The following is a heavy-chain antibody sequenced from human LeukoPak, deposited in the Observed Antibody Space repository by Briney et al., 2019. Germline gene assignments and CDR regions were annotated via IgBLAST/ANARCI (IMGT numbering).Heavy chain of an antibody. J-gene: IGHJ4*02. Sequence: GGSLRLSCAASGFSFNTYGMHWVRQAPGTGLEWVAAIWNDGSSEYYADAVRGRFTISRDNSKNTLYLQMNSLRAEDTAVYYCARDWPYGDYSPFDYWGQGTLVTVSS. D-gene: IGHD4-17*01. CDR3: ARDWPYGDYSPFDY. CDR1: GFSFNTYG. V-gene: IGHV3-33*01. CDR2: IWNDGSSE.